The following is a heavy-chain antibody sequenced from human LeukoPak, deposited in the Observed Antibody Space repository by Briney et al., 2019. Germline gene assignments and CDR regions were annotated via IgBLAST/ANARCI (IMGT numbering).Heavy chain of an antibody. CDR3: ARSGITMIVGPSAFDI. Sequence: SETLSLTCAVYGGSFSGYYWSWIRQPPGKGLEWVGEINHSGSTNYNPSLKSRVTISVDTSKHQFSLQLSSVTAADTAVYYCARSGITMIVGPSAFDIWGQGTMVTVSS. J-gene: IGHJ3*02. CDR2: INHSGST. V-gene: IGHV4-34*01. D-gene: IGHD3-22*01. CDR1: GGSFSGYY.